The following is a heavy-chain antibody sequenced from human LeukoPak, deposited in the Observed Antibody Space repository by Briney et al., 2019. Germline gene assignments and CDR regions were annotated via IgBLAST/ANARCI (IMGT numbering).Heavy chain of an antibody. J-gene: IGHJ4*02. CDR1: GFTFSSYG. V-gene: IGHV3-30*18. CDR3: ANSGGYDFRACHY. D-gene: IGHD5-12*01. CDR2: ISYDGSNK. Sequence: GGSLRLSCAASGFTFSSYGMHWVRQAPGKGLEWVAVISYDGSNKYYADSVKGRFTISRDNSKNTLYLQMNSLRAEDTAVYYCANSGGYDFRACHYWGQGTLVTVSS.